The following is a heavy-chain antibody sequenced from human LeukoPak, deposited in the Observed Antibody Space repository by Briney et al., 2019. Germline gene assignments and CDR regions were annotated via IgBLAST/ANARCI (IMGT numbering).Heavy chain of an antibody. CDR2: ISAYNGNT. J-gene: IGHJ4*02. CDR1: GYTXTSYG. D-gene: IGHD3-10*01. V-gene: IGHV1-18*01. CDR3: AREGYYYGSGSYPY. Sequence: SVKVSCKASGYTXTSYGISWVRQAPGQELEWMGCISAYNGNTNYAQKLQGRDTMTTDTSTSTAYMELRSLRSDDTAVYYCAREGYYYGSGSYPYWGQGTLVTVSS.